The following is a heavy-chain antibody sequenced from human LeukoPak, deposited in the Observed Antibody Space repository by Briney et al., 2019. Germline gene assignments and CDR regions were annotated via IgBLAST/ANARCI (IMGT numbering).Heavy chain of an antibody. CDR1: GGSISSYY. D-gene: IGHD3-10*01. CDR3: ARLHRGDDAFDI. V-gene: IGHV4-59*08. J-gene: IGHJ3*02. Sequence: ETLSLTCTVSGGSISSYYRSWIRQAPGKGLEWIGYIYYSGSTNYNPSLKSRVTISVDPSKNQLSLKLSSVTAADTAVYYCARLHRGDDAFDIWGQGTMVTVSS. CDR2: IYYSGST.